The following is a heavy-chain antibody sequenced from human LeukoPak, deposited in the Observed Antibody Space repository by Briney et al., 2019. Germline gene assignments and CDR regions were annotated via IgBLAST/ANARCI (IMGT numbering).Heavy chain of an antibody. CDR1: GGTFSSYA. J-gene: IGHJ6*03. Sequence: SVKVSCKASGGTFSSYAISWVRQAPGQGLEWMGGIIPIFGTTNYAQKFQGRVTITADESTSTAYMELTSLRSEHTAVYYCALVVPGAIYYYYYMDVWGKGTTVTVSS. CDR2: IIPIFGTT. D-gene: IGHD2-2*01. CDR3: ALVVPGAIYYYYYMDV. V-gene: IGHV1-69*01.